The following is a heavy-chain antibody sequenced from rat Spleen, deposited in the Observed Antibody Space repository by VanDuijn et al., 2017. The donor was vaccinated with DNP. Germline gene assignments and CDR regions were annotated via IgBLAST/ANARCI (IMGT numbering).Heavy chain of an antibody. D-gene: IGHD1-1*01. CDR1: GYSITSNY. CDR3: ARLRLEWEVRAMDA. V-gene: IGHV3-1*01. Sequence: ELQLQESGPGLVKPSQSPSLTCSVTGYSITSNYWGWLRKFPGDKMEWIGHISYSGSTTYNPSLESRISITRDTSKNQFFLQLNSVTTEDTATYYCARLRLEWEVRAMDAWGQGTSVTVSS. CDR2: ISYSGST. J-gene: IGHJ4*01.